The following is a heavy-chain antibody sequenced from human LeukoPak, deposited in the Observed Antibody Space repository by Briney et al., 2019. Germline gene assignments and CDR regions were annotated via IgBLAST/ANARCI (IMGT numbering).Heavy chain of an antibody. CDR2: ISSSGSTI. J-gene: IGHJ3*02. V-gene: IGHV3-11*01. D-gene: IGHD3-22*01. Sequence: GGSLRLSCAASGFTFSDYYMSWIRQAPGKGLEWVSYISSSGSTIYYADSVKGRFTISRDNAKNSLYLQMNSLRVEDTAVYYCARDLIQSYYDSSGYDAFDIWGQGTMVTVSS. CDR1: GFTFSDYY. CDR3: ARDLIQSYYDSSGYDAFDI.